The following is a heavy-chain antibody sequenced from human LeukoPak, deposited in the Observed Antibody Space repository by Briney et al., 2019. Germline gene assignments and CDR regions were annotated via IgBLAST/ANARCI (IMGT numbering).Heavy chain of an antibody. CDR3: ARPLGGGEDAFDI. J-gene: IGHJ3*02. CDR2: MNPNSGNT. Sequence: ASVKVSCKASGYTFTSYDINWVRQATGQGLAWMGWMNPNSGNTGYAQKFQGRVTMTRNTSISTTYMELSSLRSEDTAVYYCARPLGGGEDAFDIWAQGTMVTVSS. D-gene: IGHD3-16*01. V-gene: IGHV1-8*01. CDR1: GYTFTSYD.